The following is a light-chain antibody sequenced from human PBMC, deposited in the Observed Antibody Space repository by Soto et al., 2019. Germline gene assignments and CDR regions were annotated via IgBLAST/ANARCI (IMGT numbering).Light chain of an antibody. V-gene: IGLV2-8*01. CDR3: CSYTRTSNHYF. CDR2: EVN. J-gene: IGLJ1*01. CDR1: SSNVGRYSF. Sequence: QSVLTQPPSASGSPGQSVTISCTGTSSNVGRYSFVSWYQQHPGKAPKLVIYEVNKRPSGVPDRFSGSKSGNTASLTISGLQAEDEAVYYCCSYTRTSNHYFFGSGTKVTVL.